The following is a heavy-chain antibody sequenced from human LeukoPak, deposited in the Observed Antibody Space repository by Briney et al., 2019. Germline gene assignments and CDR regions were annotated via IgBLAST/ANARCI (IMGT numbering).Heavy chain of an antibody. Sequence: EASVKVSCKASGGTFSSYAISWVRQAPGQGLEWMGGIIPIFGTANYAQKFQGRVTITADESTSTAYMELSGLRSEDTAVYYCARARVEGDYDSSGYYFDYWGQGTLVTVSS. CDR3: ARARVEGDYDSSGYYFDY. D-gene: IGHD3-22*01. CDR2: IIPIFGTA. J-gene: IGHJ4*02. V-gene: IGHV1-69*13. CDR1: GGTFSSYA.